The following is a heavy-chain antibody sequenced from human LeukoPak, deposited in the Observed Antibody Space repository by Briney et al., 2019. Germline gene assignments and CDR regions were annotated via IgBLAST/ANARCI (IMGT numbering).Heavy chain of an antibody. CDR3: ARVSSYYDILTGYYNHWYFDL. CDR2: IYTSGST. J-gene: IGHJ2*01. D-gene: IGHD3-9*01. V-gene: IGHV4-4*07. Sequence: SETLSLTCTVSGGSISSYYWSWIRQPAGKGLEWIGRIYTSGSTNYNPSLKSRVTMSVDTSKNQFSLKLSSVTAAGTAVYYCARVSSYYDILTGYYNHWYFDLWGRGTLVTVSS. CDR1: GGSISSYY.